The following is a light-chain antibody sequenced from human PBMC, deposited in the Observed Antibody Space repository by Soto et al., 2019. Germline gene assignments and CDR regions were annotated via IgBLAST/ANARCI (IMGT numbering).Light chain of an antibody. Sequence: DLQMTQSPSSLSASVGDSVTITCRASQSTSTYLNWYQQKPGKAPKLLIYAASSLQSGVPSRFSGSGSGTGFTLTISSLQPEDFATYYCQQSYSTPQLTFGGGTKVEIK. V-gene: IGKV1-39*01. CDR3: QQSYSTPQLT. CDR1: QSTSTY. J-gene: IGKJ4*01. CDR2: AAS.